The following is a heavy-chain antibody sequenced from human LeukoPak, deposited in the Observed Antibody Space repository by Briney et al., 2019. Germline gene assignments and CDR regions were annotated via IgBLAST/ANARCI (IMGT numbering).Heavy chain of an antibody. CDR1: GFTFSNLG. D-gene: IGHD6-6*01. CDR3: VRDNGPEQLALDL. J-gene: IGHJ5*02. CDR2: IWFDGSDK. V-gene: IGHV3-33*01. Sequence: GGSLRLSCAASGFTFSNLGMHWVRQAPGKGLEWVSLIWFDGSDKKYADSVKGRFTISRDNSKNTLFLQMNSLRVEDTAVYYCVRDNGPEQLALDLWGQGTLVTVSS.